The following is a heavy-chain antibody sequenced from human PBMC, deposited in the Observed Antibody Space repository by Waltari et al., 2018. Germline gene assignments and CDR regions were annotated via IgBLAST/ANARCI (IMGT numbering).Heavy chain of an antibody. CDR1: SYTFNTYG. CDR2: ISAYNGNT. J-gene: IGHJ4*02. Sequence: QVQLVQSGAEVKKPGASVKVSCKASSYTFNTYGIGWVRQAPGQGLEWMGWISAYNGNTNYAQKLQGRVTMTTDTSTSTAFLELRSLGSDDTAVYYCARTGYCTNDECRPYFDYWGQGTLVTVSS. V-gene: IGHV1-18*01. D-gene: IGHD2-8*01. CDR3: ARTGYCTNDECRPYFDY.